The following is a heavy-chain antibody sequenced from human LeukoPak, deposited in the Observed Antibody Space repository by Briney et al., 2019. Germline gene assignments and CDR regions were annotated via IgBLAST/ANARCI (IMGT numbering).Heavy chain of an antibody. CDR1: GYTFTGYY. CDR3: ARAEVFCSSTSCPLSFDP. CDR2: INPNSGGT. Sequence: ASVKVSCKASGYTFTGYYMHWVRQAPGQGLEWMGWINPNSGGTNYAQKFQGRVTMTRDTSISTAYMELSRLRSDDTAVYYCARAEVFCSSTSCPLSFDPWGQGTLVTVSS. V-gene: IGHV1-2*02. D-gene: IGHD2-2*01. J-gene: IGHJ5*02.